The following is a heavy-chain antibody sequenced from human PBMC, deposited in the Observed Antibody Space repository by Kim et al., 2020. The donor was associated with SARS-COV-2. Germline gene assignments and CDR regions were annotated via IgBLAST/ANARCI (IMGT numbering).Heavy chain of an antibody. Sequence: GGSLRLSCTASGFTFGDYAMSWFRQAPGKGLEWVGFIRSKAYGGTTEYAASVKGRFTISRDDSKSIAYLQMNSLKTEDTAVYYCTNLWFGEFYYYYYGMDVWGPRTTVTASS. J-gene: IGHJ6*02. D-gene: IGHD3-10*01. CDR1: GFTFGDYA. CDR3: TNLWFGEFYYYYYGMDV. CDR2: IRSKAYGGTT. V-gene: IGHV3-49*03.